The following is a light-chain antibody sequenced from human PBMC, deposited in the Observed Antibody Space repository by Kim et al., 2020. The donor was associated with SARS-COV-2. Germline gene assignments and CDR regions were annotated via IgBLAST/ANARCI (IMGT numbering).Light chain of an antibody. V-gene: IGLV2-14*03. CDR2: DVT. Sequence: QSITISCTGTSSDVGGYNYVSWYQQHPGKAPKLMIYDVTNRPSGVSNRFSGSKSGNTASLTISGFQAEDEGDYYCSSYTSSSTLVVFGGGTQLTVL. J-gene: IGLJ2*01. CDR1: SSDVGGYNY. CDR3: SSYTSSSTLVV.